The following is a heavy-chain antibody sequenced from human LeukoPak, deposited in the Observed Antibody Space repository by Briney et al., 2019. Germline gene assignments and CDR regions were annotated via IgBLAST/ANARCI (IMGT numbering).Heavy chain of an antibody. J-gene: IGHJ2*01. CDR1: GFTFGSYS. CDR2: IGGDGLTT. Sequence: GGSLRLSCAASGFTFGSYSMHWVRQAPGKGPEFVSVIGGDGLTTFYADSVKDRFTISREHSKSTLYLEMGSLRAEDMAVYYCAREGGGSGLWYYDLWGRGTLVTVSS. CDR3: AREGGGSGLWYYDL. V-gene: IGHV3-64*02. D-gene: IGHD1-26*01.